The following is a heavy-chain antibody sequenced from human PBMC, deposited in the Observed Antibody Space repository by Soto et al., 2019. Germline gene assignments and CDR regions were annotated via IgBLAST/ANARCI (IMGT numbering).Heavy chain of an antibody. CDR1: GGTFSSYA. CDR3: ASGGIVHIVATVNNWFDP. J-gene: IGHJ5*02. Sequence: QVQLVQSGAEVKKPGSSVKVSCKASGGTFSSYAISWVRQAPGQGLEWMGGIIPIFGTANYAQKFQGRGTITADESTSTAYMALSSLRSEDTAVYYCASGGIVHIVATVNNWFDPWGQGTLVTVSS. CDR2: IIPIFGTA. V-gene: IGHV1-69*12. D-gene: IGHD5-12*01.